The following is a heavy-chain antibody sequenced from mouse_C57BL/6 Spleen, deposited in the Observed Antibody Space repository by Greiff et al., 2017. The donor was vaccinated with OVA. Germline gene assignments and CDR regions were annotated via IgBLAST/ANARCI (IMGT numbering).Heavy chain of an antibody. CDR3: ARAGEDYDGFAY. D-gene: IGHD2-4*01. CDR1: GFTFSSYA. V-gene: IGHV5-4*01. J-gene: IGHJ3*01. Sequence: DVQLQESGGGLVKPGGSLKLSCAASGFTFSSYAMSWVRQTPETRLEWVATISAGGSYTYYPDNVKGRFTISSDNAKNTLYLQMRHLKSEDTAMYYCARAGEDYDGFAYWGQGTLGTVSA. CDR2: ISAGGSYT.